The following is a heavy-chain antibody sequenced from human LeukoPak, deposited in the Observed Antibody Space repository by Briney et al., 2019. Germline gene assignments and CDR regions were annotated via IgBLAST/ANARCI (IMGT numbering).Heavy chain of an antibody. D-gene: IGHD2-21*01. J-gene: IGHJ3*02. V-gene: IGHV4-4*07. Sequence: SETLSLTCTVSGASLSSYYWSWMRQAAGKGLEWLGRIYTSGSTSYNPSLRSRVTMSVDTSKNQFSLKLRSVTAADTAVYYCTTGDLRSGTFDIWGLGKVVTVSS. CDR3: TTGDLRSGTFDI. CDR1: GASLSSYY. CDR2: IYTSGST.